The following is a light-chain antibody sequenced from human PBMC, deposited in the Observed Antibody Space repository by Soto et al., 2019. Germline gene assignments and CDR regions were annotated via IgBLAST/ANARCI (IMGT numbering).Light chain of an antibody. CDR1: QSVSSSY. CDR3: QQYGTSALT. Sequence: IVLTQSPGTLSLSPGERATLSCRASQSVSSSYLGWYQQRPGQPPRLLIYGTSTRAAGISDRISGSGSGTDFTLTIYRLEPGDSAVYYCQQYGTSALTFGGGTKVEIK. CDR2: GTS. V-gene: IGKV3-20*01. J-gene: IGKJ4*01.